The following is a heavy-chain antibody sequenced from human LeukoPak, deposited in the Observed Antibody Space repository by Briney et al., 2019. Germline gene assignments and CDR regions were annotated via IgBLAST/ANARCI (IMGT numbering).Heavy chain of an antibody. D-gene: IGHD3-22*01. V-gene: IGHV4-34*01. J-gene: IGHJ5*02. CDR1: GGSFSGYY. CDR2: INHSGST. CDR3: ARRGFPSGYYQKPNNWFDP. Sequence: PSETLSLTCAVYGGSFSGYYWSWTRQPPGKGLEWIGEINHSGSTNYNPSLKSRVTISVDTSKNQFSLKLSSVTAADTAVYYCARRGFPSGYYQKPNNWFDPWGQGTLVTVSS.